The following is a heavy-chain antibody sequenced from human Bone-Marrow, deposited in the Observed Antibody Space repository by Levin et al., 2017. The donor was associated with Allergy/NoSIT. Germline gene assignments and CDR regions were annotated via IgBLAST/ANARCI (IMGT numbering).Heavy chain of an antibody. Sequence: SQTLSLTCTVSGGSISGYFWTWIRQPAGKGLEWIGRIFSGGITNYNASLESRVTMSLDTSKNQFSLQLTSVTAADTAVYYCAREAGGSRQHDFWGQGTLVTVSS. V-gene: IGHV4-4*07. J-gene: IGHJ4*02. D-gene: IGHD2-15*01. CDR3: AREAGGSRQHDF. CDR1: GGSISGYF. CDR2: IFSGGIT.